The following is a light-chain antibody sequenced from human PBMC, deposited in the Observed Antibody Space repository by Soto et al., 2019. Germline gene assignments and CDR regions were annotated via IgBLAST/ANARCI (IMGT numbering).Light chain of an antibody. CDR3: CSYAGSSTYV. CDR2: EAS. Sequence: QSVLTQPASVSGSPGQSITISCTGTSSDVGSYNLVSWYQQHPGKAPTHMIYEASKRPSGVSNRFSGSKSGNTASLTISGLQAEDEAYYYCCSYAGSSTYVFGTGTKVTVL. V-gene: IGLV2-23*01. J-gene: IGLJ1*01. CDR1: SSDVGSYNL.